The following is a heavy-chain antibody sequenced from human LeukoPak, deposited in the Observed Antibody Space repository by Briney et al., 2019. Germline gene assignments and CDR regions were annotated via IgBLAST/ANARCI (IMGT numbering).Heavy chain of an antibody. CDR3: ARGCRNSYGPLDY. Sequence: GGSLRLSCAPSGFTFSSYWMSWVRQAPGKGLEWVANIKQDGSEKYYVDSVKGRFTISRDNAKNSLYLQMNSLRAEDTAVYYCARGCRNSYGPLDYCGQGTLVTVSS. CDR1: GFTFSSYW. CDR2: IKQDGSEK. V-gene: IGHV3-7*01. D-gene: IGHD5-18*01. J-gene: IGHJ4*02.